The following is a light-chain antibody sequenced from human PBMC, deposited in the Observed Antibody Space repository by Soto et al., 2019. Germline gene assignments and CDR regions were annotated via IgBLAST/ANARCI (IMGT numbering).Light chain of an antibody. CDR1: QSISRW. CDR3: QQYNSYST. J-gene: IGKJ2*01. Sequence: DFLMTQSPSTLSVSVGDRVTITCRASQSISRWLAWYQHKPGEAPNLLIYDASNLQTGVPSRFSGSGSGTEFSLTISSLQPDDFAIYYCQQYNSYSTFGPGTNVEIK. V-gene: IGKV1-5*01. CDR2: DAS.